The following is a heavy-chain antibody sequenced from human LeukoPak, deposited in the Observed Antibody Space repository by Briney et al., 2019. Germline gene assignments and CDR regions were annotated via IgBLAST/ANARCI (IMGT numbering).Heavy chain of an antibody. D-gene: IGHD3-10*01. CDR2: ISGSGATT. CDR1: GFTFSNYA. Sequence: TGGSLRLSCAVSGFTFSNYAMSWVRQAPRKGLKWVSSISGSGATTYYADSVKGRFTISRDNSKNTLYLQMNSLRAEDTALYYCAKAHVPTMIRGVVSSDWGQGTLVTVSS. V-gene: IGHV3-23*01. CDR3: AKAHVPTMIRGVVSSD. J-gene: IGHJ4*02.